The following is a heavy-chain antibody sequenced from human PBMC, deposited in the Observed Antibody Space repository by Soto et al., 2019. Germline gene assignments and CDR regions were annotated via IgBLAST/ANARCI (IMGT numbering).Heavy chain of an antibody. Sequence: SETLSLTCTVSGGSISSYYWSWIRQPPGKGLEWIGYIYYSGSTNYNPSLKSQVTISVDRSKNQFSLKLSSVTAADTAAYYCARGRTTVTTIDYWGQGTLVTVSS. CDR1: GGSISSYY. J-gene: IGHJ4*02. D-gene: IGHD4-4*01. CDR3: ARGRTTVTTIDY. V-gene: IGHV4-59*12. CDR2: IYYSGST.